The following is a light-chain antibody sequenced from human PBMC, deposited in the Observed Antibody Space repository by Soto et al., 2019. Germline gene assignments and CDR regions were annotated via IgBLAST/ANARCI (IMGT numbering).Light chain of an antibody. CDR3: SSYTSSSTLVV. Sequence: QSALTQPASVSGSPGQSISISCTGTSSDVGGYNYVSWYQQHPGKAPKLMIYDVSYRPSGVSNRFSGAKSGNTASLTISGLQAEDEVDYYCSSYTSSSTLVVFGGGTPLTVL. CDR2: DVS. V-gene: IGLV2-14*01. CDR1: SSDVGGYNY. J-gene: IGLJ2*01.